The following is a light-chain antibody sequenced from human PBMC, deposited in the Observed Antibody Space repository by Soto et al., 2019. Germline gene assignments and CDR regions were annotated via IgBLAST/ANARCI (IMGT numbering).Light chain of an antibody. Sequence: DIQITQSPSSLSASVGDRVTITCRAGQDIKNYLNWYQQKSGKAPKLLIYDASDLETGVPSRFSGSGSGTDFTFTINSLQPEDIATYYCQQYDNLPLTLGGGTKVDIK. CDR2: DAS. J-gene: IGKJ4*01. CDR1: QDIKNY. CDR3: QQYDNLPLT. V-gene: IGKV1-33*01.